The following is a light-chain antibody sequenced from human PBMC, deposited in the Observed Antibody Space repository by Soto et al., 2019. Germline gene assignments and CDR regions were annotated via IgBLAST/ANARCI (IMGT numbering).Light chain of an antibody. CDR3: QKYNDAPLT. J-gene: IGKJ4*01. CDR2: GSS. V-gene: IGKV3-15*01. Sequence: EIVMTQSPATLSVSPGERATLSCRASQSVSSNLAWYQQKPGQAPRLLIYGSSTRATGIPARFSGSGSGTDFTLTISSLQSEDVATYYCQKYNDAPLTFGGGTKVEI. CDR1: QSVSSN.